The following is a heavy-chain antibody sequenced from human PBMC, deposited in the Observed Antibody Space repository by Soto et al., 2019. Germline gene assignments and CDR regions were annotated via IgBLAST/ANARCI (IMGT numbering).Heavy chain of an antibody. D-gene: IGHD6-6*01. CDR2: ISGSGGST. V-gene: IGHV3-23*01. CDR3: AYAPIFRLYSSSLYFDY. J-gene: IGHJ4*02. Sequence: GGSLRLSCAASGFTFSSYAMSWVRQAPGKGLEWVSAISGSGGSTYYADSVKGRFTISRDNSKNTLYLQMNSLRAEDAAVYSCAYAPIFRLYSSSLYFDYWGQGTLVTVSS. CDR1: GFTFSSYA.